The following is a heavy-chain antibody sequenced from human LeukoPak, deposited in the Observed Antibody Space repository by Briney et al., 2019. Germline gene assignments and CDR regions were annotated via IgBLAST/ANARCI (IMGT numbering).Heavy chain of an antibody. D-gene: IGHD2-21*01. CDR1: GFTFSSYA. J-gene: IGHJ4*02. Sequence: GGSLRLSCAASGFTFSSYAMTWVRQAPGKGLEWVGRIKPKTDGETTEYAAPVKDRFSISRDDSKSMMYLQMNSLKTEDTAVYYCITPLPYSAQGGQGTLVTVSS. CDR2: IKPKTDGETT. CDR3: ITPLPYSAQ. V-gene: IGHV3-15*01.